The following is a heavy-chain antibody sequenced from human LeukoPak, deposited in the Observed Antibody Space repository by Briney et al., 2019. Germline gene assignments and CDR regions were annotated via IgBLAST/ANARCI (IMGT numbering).Heavy chain of an antibody. CDR3: ARGSYYFDY. V-gene: IGHV3-30*03. J-gene: IGHJ4*02. Sequence: GGSLRLSCAASGFTFSSYGMHWVRQAPGKGLEWVAVISDDGSDKHYADSVKGRFTVSRDNSKNTLYLQMNSLRVEDTAVFYCARGSYYFDYWGQGTLVTVSS. CDR1: GFTFSSYG. CDR2: ISDDGSDK. D-gene: IGHD1-26*01.